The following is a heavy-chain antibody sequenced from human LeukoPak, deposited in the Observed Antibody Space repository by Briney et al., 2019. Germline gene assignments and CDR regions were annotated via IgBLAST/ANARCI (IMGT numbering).Heavy chain of an antibody. CDR3: ARHYYDSSGYDTYFDY. J-gene: IGHJ4*02. CDR1: GGSISSSSYY. D-gene: IGHD3-22*01. Sequence: PSETLSLTCTVSGGSISSSSYYWGWIRQPPGKGLEWIGSIYYSGSTYYNPSLKSRVTISVDTSKNQFSLKLSSVTAADTAVYYCARHYYDSSGYDTYFDYWGQGTLVTVSS. CDR2: IYYSGST. V-gene: IGHV4-39*01.